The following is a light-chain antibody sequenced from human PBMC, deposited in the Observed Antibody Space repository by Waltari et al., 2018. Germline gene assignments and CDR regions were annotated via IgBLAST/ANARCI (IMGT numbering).Light chain of an antibody. CDR2: FAS. V-gene: IGKV1-16*01. J-gene: IGKJ2*01. CDR3: QQYDDYPFT. CDR1: QGINNY. Sequence: DIQMTQSPSSLSASLGVRVTINCRASQGINNYLAWFQQKQGKAPTPLIYFASNLQNGVPSRFSGTGSGTDFTLTISSLQADDFATYFCQQYDDYPFTFGQGTRLEIK.